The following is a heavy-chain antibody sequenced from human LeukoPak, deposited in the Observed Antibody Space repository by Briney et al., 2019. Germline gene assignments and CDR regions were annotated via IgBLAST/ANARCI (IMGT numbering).Heavy chain of an antibody. CDR2: INPNSGGT. CDR3: ARVLWDSSGYYYDDY. CDR1: GYTFTGYY. J-gene: IGHJ4*02. V-gene: IGHV1-2*06. Sequence: ASVKVSCKASGYTFTGYYMHWARQAPGQGLEWMGRINPNSGGTNYAQKFQGRVTMTRDTSISTAYMELSRLRSDDTAVYYCARVLWDSSGYYYDDYWGQGTLVTVSS. D-gene: IGHD3-22*01.